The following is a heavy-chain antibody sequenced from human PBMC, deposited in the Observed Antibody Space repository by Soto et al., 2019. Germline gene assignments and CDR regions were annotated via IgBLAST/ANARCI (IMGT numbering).Heavy chain of an antibody. V-gene: IGHV3-74*01. Sequence: EVQLVESGGGLVQPGGSLRLSCAASRFTFSSYWMHWVRQAPGKGLVWVSRLKSDGSNINYADSVKGRFTISRDNAKNTLYLQINSLRAEDTAIYYCARGGFSGSGSFIQGDYWGQGTLVTVSS. CDR1: RFTFSSYW. CDR2: LKSDGSNI. CDR3: ARGGFSGSGSFIQGDY. D-gene: IGHD3-10*01. J-gene: IGHJ4*02.